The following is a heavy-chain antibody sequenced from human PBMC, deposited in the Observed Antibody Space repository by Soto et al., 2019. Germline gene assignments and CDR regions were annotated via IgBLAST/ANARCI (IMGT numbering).Heavy chain of an antibody. Sequence: EVQLLESGGGLVQPGGSLRLSCAASGFNFSSYAMTWVRQAPGKGLEWVSSIGGGGGSTFYADSVKGRFIISRDNSKNTLFMQMNSPRAEDTAIYYCAKQGRQAQTFFGVVIIGPYFDHWGEGTLVTVSS. CDR2: IGGGGGST. CDR1: GFNFSSYA. V-gene: IGHV3-23*01. J-gene: IGHJ4*02. D-gene: IGHD3-3*01. CDR3: AKQGRQAQTFFGVVIIGPYFDH.